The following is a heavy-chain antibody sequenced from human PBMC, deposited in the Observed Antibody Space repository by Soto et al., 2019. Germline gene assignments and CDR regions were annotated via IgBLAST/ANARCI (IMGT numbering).Heavy chain of an antibody. J-gene: IGHJ3*02. CDR1: GYTFTSYD. CDR3: ASLPHSSGWSHDAFDI. CDR2: MNPNSGNT. Sequence: ASVKVSCKASGYTFTSYDINWVRQATGQGLEWMGWMNPNSGNTGYAQKFQGRVTMTRNTSISTAYMELSSLRSEDTAVYYCASLPHSSGWSHDAFDIWGQGTMVTVSS. V-gene: IGHV1-8*01. D-gene: IGHD6-19*01.